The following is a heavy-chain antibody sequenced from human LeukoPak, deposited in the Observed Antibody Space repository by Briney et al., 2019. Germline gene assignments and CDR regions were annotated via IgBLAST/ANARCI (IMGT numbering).Heavy chain of an antibody. J-gene: IGHJ4*02. CDR2: IIPIFGTA. Sequence: ASVKVSCKASGGTFSSYAISWVRQAPGQGLEWVGGIIPIFGTANYAQKFQGRVTITADESTSTAYMELSSLRSEDTAVYYCARGSLSGDYGDYWGQGTLVTVSS. V-gene: IGHV1-69*01. CDR1: GGTFSSYA. CDR3: ARGSLSGDYGDY. D-gene: IGHD4-17*01.